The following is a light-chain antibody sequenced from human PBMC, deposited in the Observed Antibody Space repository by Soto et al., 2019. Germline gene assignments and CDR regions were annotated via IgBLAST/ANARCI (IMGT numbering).Light chain of an antibody. Sequence: DIQMTQSPSSLSASVGDRVTITCRASQGISNYLDWYQQKPGKVPKLLIYAASTFQSGVPSRFRGSGSGTDFTLTISSLPPEDVATYYCQKYNSAPWTFGQGTKVEIK. CDR3: QKYNSAPWT. J-gene: IGKJ1*01. V-gene: IGKV1-27*01. CDR1: QGISNY. CDR2: AAS.